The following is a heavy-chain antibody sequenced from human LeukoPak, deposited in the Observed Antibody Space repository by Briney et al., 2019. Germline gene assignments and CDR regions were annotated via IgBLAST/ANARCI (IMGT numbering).Heavy chain of an antibody. D-gene: IGHD3-3*01. CDR1: GFTFSSYW. CDR2: INSDGSST. V-gene: IGHV3-74*01. CDR3: ARAVEWFPGKVDAFDI. Sequence: PGGSLRLSCAASGFTFSSYWMHWVRQAPGKGLVWVSRINSDGSSTSYADSVKGRFTISRDNAKNTLYLQMNSLRAEDTAVYYCARAVEWFPGKVDAFDIWGQGTMVTVSS. J-gene: IGHJ3*02.